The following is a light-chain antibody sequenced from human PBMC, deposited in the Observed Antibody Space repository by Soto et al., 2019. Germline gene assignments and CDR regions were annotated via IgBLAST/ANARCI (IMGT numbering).Light chain of an antibody. CDR1: QSVNGD. CDR3: QQYTNWPLI. J-gene: IGKJ5*01. CDR2: GAS. V-gene: IGKV3-15*01. Sequence: EIVLTQSPATLSLSPGERATLSCRASQSVNGDLAWYQQKPGQSPRLLIYGASTRATGIPARFSGSGSGTEFTLTITSLQSADFAVYYCQQYTNWPLIFGQGTRLEIK.